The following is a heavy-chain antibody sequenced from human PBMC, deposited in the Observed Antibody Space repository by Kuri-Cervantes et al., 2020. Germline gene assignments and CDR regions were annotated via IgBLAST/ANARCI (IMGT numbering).Heavy chain of an antibody. Sequence: ASVKVSCKASGYTFTTHGISWVRQAPGQGLEWMGWISTYNGDTTYAQKFQDRVTMTTDTSTNTAHMELRSLRSDDTAVYYRARDPKFTTQGGVGYYYMDVWGKGTTVTVSS. CDR1: GYTFTTHG. CDR3: ARDPKFTTQGGVGYYYMDV. D-gene: IGHD3-16*01. J-gene: IGHJ6*03. CDR2: ISTYNGDT. V-gene: IGHV1-18*01.